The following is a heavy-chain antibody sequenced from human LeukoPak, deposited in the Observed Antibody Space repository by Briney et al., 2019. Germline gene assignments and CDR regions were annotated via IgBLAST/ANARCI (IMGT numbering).Heavy chain of an antibody. CDR2: IIPIFGTA. CDR3: ARVVVVPAARRPLYYFDY. Sequence: ASVKVSCKASGGTFSSYAISWVRQAPGQGLEWMGGIIPIFGTANYAQKFQGRVTITADESTSTAYMELSSLRSEDTAVYYCARVVVVPAARRPLYYFDYWGQGTLVIVSS. CDR1: GGTFSSYA. D-gene: IGHD2-2*01. J-gene: IGHJ4*02. V-gene: IGHV1-69*13.